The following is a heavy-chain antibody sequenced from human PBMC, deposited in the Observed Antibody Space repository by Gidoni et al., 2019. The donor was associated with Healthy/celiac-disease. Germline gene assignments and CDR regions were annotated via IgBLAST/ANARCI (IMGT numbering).Heavy chain of an antibody. CDR2: ISYDGSNK. CDR1: GFTFSRYG. Sequence: QVQLVESGGGVVQPGRSLRLSCAASGFTFSRYGMPWVRQAPGKGLELVAVISYDGSNKYYADSVKGRFTISRDNSKNTLYLQMNSLRAEDTAVYYCAKRHYDSSGLFDYWGQGTLVTVSS. V-gene: IGHV3-30*18. CDR3: AKRHYDSSGLFDY. D-gene: IGHD3-22*01. J-gene: IGHJ4*02.